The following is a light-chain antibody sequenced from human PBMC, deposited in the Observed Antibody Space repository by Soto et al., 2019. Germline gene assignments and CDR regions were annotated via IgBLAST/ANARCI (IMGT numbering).Light chain of an antibody. Sequence: EIGLTQSPGSLSLSPGDTATLSGMSSQSVSSSYLAWYQKKPGLAPRLLIYGASSRATGIPDRFSGSGSGTDFTLTIRRLEPEDFAVFYCQKYGSSPRTFGQGTKGDIK. CDR2: GAS. V-gene: IGKV3-20*01. J-gene: IGKJ1*01. CDR3: QKYGSSPRT. CDR1: QSVSSSY.